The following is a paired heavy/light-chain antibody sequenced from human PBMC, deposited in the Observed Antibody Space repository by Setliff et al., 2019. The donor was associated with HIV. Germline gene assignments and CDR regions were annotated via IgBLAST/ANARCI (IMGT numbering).Light chain of an antibody. V-gene: IGKV1-39*01. J-gene: IGKJ3*01. CDR1: QSISNY. CDR3: QQSYSTPLT. Sequence: DIQMTQSPSSLSASVGDRVTITCRASQSISNYLNWYQQKPGKAPKLLIYAASSLQSGVPSRFSGSGSGTDFTLTISSLQPEDFATYYCQQSYSTPLTFGPGTKVDIK. CDR2: AAS.
Heavy chain of an antibody. CDR3: AKDKGDRGSAFDI. CDR1: GFIFEDYA. D-gene: IGHD3-10*01. J-gene: IGHJ3*02. CDR2: ISWNSGSI. V-gene: IGHV3-9*01. Sequence: EVQLVESGGGLVQPGRSLRLSCAVSGFIFEDYAMHWVRQAPGKGLEWVSGISWNSGSIGYADSVKGRFTISRDNAKNSLYVEMNSLRAEDTALYYCAKDKGDRGSAFDIWGQGTMVTVSS.